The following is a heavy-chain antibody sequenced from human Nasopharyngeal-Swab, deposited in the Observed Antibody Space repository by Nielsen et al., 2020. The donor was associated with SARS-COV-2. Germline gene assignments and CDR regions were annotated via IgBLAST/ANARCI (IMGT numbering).Heavy chain of an antibody. Sequence: SLKISCASSGFPFDDYAMHLVRQAPGQGLECVSGIIWNSGSIGYADSVKGRFTISRDNAKNSLYLQMNSLRAEDTALYYCASDSSSWYAYFDYWGQGTLVTVSS. CDR2: IIWNSGSI. V-gene: IGHV3-9*01. J-gene: IGHJ4*02. D-gene: IGHD6-13*01. CDR1: GFPFDDYA. CDR3: ASDSSSWYAYFDY.